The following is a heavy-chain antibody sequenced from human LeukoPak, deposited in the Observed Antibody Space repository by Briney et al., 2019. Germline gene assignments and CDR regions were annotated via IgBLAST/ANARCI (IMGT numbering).Heavy chain of an antibody. V-gene: IGHV4-59*01. CDR2: IYYSRST. CDR3: ARFSGNYPFDAFDI. J-gene: IGHJ3*02. D-gene: IGHD1-26*01. Sequence: SETLSLTCTVSGGSISSYYWSWIRQPPGKGLEWIGYIYYSRSTNYNPSLKSRVSLSVDTSKNQFSLNLSSVTAADTAVYYCARFSGNYPFDAFDIWGQGTMVTVSS. CDR1: GGSISSYY.